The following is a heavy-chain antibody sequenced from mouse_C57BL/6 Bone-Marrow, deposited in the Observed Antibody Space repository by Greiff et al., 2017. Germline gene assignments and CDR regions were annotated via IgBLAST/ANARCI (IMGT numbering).Heavy chain of an antibody. CDR1: GYTFTSSW. J-gene: IGHJ1*03. CDR2: INPSSGYT. CDR3: ARWGYYYCSSYWYFDV. V-gene: IGHV1-7*01. Sequence: QVQLQQSGAELAKPGASVKLSCKASGYTFTSSWMHWVKQRPGQGLEWIGYINPSSGYTKYNQKFKDKATLTADKYSSTAYMQLSSLTYEDAAVYYCARWGYYYCSSYWYFDVWGTGTTVTVSS. D-gene: IGHD1-1*01.